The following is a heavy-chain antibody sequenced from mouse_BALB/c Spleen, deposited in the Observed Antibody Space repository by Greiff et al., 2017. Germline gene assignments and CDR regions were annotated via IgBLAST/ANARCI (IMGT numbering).Heavy chain of an antibody. J-gene: IGHJ2*01. V-gene: IGHV1-87*01. Sequence: VQLQQSGAELARPGASVKLSCKASGYTFTSYWMQWVKQRPGQGLEWIGAIYPGDGDTRYTQKFKGKATLTADKSSSTAYMQLSSLASEDSAVYYCARDHRYDGFDYWGQGTTLTVSS. D-gene: IGHD2-14*01. CDR3: ARDHRYDGFDY. CDR2: IYPGDGDT. CDR1: GYTFTSYW.